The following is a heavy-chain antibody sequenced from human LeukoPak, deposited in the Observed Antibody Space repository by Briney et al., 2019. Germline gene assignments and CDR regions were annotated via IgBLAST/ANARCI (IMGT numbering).Heavy chain of an antibody. CDR3: GRDRPTGYYDY. J-gene: IGHJ4*02. V-gene: IGHV4-38-2*02. Sequence: SETLSLTCTVSSYSISSGYYWGWIRQYPGKGLEWIASINHSGITYYNPSLKSRVTISVDTSKNQFSLKLTSVTAADTAVYYCGRDRPTGYYDYWGQGILVTVSS. CDR2: INHSGIT. CDR1: SYSISSGYY. D-gene: IGHD3-9*01.